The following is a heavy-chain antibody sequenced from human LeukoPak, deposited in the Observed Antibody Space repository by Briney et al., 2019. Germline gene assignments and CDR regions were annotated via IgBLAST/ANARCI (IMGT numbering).Heavy chain of an antibody. Sequence: PSETLSLTCTVSNASLTSHYRSWIRQAPRKGLEWIGYIYYSGSTNYNPSLKGRVTISIDTSKNLFSLKLNSLAAADTATYYCARGSGFYPLDFDYWGQGTLVTVSS. CDR1: NASLTSHY. CDR3: ARGSGFYPLDFDY. J-gene: IGHJ4*02. V-gene: IGHV4-59*08. CDR2: IYYSGST. D-gene: IGHD3-22*01.